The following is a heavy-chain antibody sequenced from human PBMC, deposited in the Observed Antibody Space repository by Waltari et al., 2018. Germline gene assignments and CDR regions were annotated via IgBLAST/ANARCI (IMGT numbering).Heavy chain of an antibody. CDR3: ASESGSSEGWFDP. V-gene: IGHV4-39*07. CDR1: GGSISSSSYY. Sequence: QLQLQESGPGLVKPSETLSLTCTVSGGSISSSSYYWGWIRQPPGKGLESIGSIYYSGSTYYNPSRKSRVTISVDTSKNQFSLKLSSVTAADTAVYYCASESGSSEGWFDPWGQGTLVTVSS. D-gene: IGHD1-26*01. J-gene: IGHJ5*02. CDR2: IYYSGST.